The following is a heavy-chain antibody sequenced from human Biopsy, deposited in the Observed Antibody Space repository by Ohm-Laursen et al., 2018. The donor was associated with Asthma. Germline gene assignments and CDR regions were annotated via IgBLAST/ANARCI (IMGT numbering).Heavy chain of an antibody. CDR1: GFTFSSYS. D-gene: IGHD2-21*02. Sequence: GSLRLSCTASGFTFSSYSMNWVRQAPGKGLEWVSYISSSSSTIYYADSVKGRFTISRDNAKNSLYLQMNSLRDEDTAVYYCARDAGYCGGDRYSLLEYYYYYYGMDVWGQGTTVTVSS. CDR3: ARDAGYCGGDRYSLLEYYYYYYGMDV. V-gene: IGHV3-48*02. CDR2: ISSSSSTI. J-gene: IGHJ6*02.